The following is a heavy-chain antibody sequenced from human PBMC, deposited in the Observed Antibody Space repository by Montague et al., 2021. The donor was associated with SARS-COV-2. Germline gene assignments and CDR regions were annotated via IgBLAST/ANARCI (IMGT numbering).Heavy chain of an antibody. V-gene: IGHV4-34*01. CDR2: INHSGST. CDR3: ARGARQGYGFRLGSFDS. Sequence: SKTLSLTCAVYGGSLSGYYWAWIRQTPAKGLEWIGEINHSGSTNYNPSLKSRVTMSVDTSKNQFSLKLSSVTAADTAVYYCARGARQGYGFRLGSFDSWGQGTLVTVSS. J-gene: IGHJ4*02. CDR1: GGSLSGYY. D-gene: IGHD3-10*01.